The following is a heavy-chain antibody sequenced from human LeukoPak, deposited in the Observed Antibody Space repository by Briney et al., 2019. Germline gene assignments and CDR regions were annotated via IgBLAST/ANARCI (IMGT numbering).Heavy chain of an antibody. Sequence: SQTLSLTCTVSGGSISSGGYYWSWIRQHPGKGLEWIGYIYYSGSTYYNPSLKSRVTISVDTSKNQFSLKLSSVTAADTAVYYCARDLSIRTRAHFDYWGQGTLVTVSS. D-gene: IGHD2-2*01. CDR1: GGSISSGGYY. CDR2: IYYSGST. CDR3: ARDLSIRTRAHFDY. V-gene: IGHV4-31*03. J-gene: IGHJ4*02.